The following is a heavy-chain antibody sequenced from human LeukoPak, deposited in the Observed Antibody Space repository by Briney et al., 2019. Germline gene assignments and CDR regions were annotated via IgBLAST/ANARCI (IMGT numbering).Heavy chain of an antibody. J-gene: IGHJ5*02. V-gene: IGHV6-1*01. D-gene: IGHD3-10*01. CDR3: ARAIGITMVRGVIMSNWFDP. CDR2: TYYRSKWYN. Sequence: SQTLSLTCAISGDSVSSNSAAWNWIRQSPSRGLEWLGRTYYRSKWYNDYAVSVKSRITINPDTSKNQFSLQLNSVTPEDTAVYYCARAIGITMVRGVIMSNWFDPWGQGTLVTVSS. CDR1: GDSVSSNSAA.